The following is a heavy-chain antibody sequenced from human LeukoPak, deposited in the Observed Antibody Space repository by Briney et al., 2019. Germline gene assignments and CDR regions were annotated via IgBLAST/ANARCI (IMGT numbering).Heavy chain of an antibody. J-gene: IGHJ6*02. Sequence: PGGSLRLSCAVSRFTFSTYGMHWVRQAPGKGLGWLALISYDGINKYHAGSVKGSFTASRDNSTSTLYLRMSRLRAEDTALYYCARGQPPPYYDMDVWGQGTTVSVPS. V-gene: IGHV3-30*03. CDR1: RFTFSTYG. CDR3: ARGQPPPYYDMDV. CDR2: ISYDGINK. D-gene: IGHD6-13*01.